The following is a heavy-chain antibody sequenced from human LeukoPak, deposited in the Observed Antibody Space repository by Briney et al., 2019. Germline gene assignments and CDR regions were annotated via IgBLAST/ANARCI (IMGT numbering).Heavy chain of an antibody. Sequence: GASVKVSCKASGGTFSSYVISWVRQAPGQGLEWMGRINPNSGGTNYAQKFQGRVTMTRDTSISTAYMELSRLRSDDTAVYYCARSHSRITMIVVDYFDIWGQGTMVTVSS. CDR1: GGTFSSYV. J-gene: IGHJ3*02. D-gene: IGHD3-22*01. CDR3: ARSHSRITMIVVDYFDI. CDR2: INPNSGGT. V-gene: IGHV1-2*06.